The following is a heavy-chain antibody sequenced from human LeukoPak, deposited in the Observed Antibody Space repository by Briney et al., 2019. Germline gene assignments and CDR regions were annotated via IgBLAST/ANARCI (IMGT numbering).Heavy chain of an antibody. V-gene: IGHV1-46*01. CDR3: ARDNEPTYYYDSSGHALRAFDI. J-gene: IGHJ3*02. CDR1: GYTFTSYY. D-gene: IGHD3-22*01. CDR2: INPSGGST. Sequence: GASVKVSCKASGYTFTSYYMHWVRQAPGQGLEWMGIINPSGGSTSYAQKFQGRVTITTDESTSTAYMELSSLRSEDTAVYYCARDNEPTYYYDSSGHALRAFDIWGQGTMVTVSS.